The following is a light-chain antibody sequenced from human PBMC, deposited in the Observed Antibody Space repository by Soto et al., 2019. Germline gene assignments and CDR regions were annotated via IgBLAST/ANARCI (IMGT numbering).Light chain of an antibody. J-gene: IGKJ5*01. CDR2: DAS. V-gene: IGKV1-39*01. Sequence: DIQMTQSPSSLSAFVGNRVTITCRASQSISTYLNWYQKKPGKAPNLLIYDASRLQSGVPSRFSGSGGGTDFTLSISSVQPEDFATYYCQQSYSTPITFGQGARLEI. CDR3: QQSYSTPIT. CDR1: QSISTY.